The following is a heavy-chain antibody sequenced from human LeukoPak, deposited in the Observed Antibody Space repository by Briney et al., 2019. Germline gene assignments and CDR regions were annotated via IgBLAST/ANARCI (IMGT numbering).Heavy chain of an antibody. CDR1: GYTFTGYY. CDR2: INPNSGST. J-gene: IGHJ4*02. V-gene: IGHV1-2*02. D-gene: IGHD6-19*01. Sequence: ASVKVSCKASGYTFTGYYMHWVRQAPGQGLEWMGWINPNSGSTNYAQKFQGRVTMTRDTSISTAYMELSRLRSDDTAVYYCARDLGGRQWLAVCFDYWGQGTLVTVSS. CDR3: ARDLGGRQWLAVCFDY.